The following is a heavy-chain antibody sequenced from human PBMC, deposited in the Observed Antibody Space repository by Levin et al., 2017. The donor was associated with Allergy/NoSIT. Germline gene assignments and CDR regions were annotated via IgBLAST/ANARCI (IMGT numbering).Heavy chain of an antibody. D-gene: IGHD2-2*01. CDR3: ARDLSIVVVPAASQHHFDY. CDR2: ISAYNGNT. CDR1: GYTFTSYG. Sequence: RGESLKISCKASGYTFTSYGISWVRQAPGQGLEWMGWISAYNGNTNYAQKLQGRVTMTTDTSTSTAYMELRSLRSDDTAVYYCARDLSIVVVPAASQHHFDYWGQGTLVTVSA. V-gene: IGHV1-18*01. J-gene: IGHJ4*02.